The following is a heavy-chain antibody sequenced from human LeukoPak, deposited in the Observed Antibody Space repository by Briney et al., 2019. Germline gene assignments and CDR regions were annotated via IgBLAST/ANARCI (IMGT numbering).Heavy chain of an antibody. D-gene: IGHD3-10*01. V-gene: IGHV4-59*12. J-gene: IGHJ4*02. CDR3: ARESFQFYYGSGSSPYYFDY. Sequence: SETLSLTCTVSGGSISSYYWSWIRQPPGKGLEWIGYIYYSGSTNYNPSLKSRVTISVDTSKNQFSLKLSSVTAADTAVYYCARESFQFYYGSGSSPYYFDYWGQGTLVTVSS. CDR1: GGSISSYY. CDR2: IYYSGST.